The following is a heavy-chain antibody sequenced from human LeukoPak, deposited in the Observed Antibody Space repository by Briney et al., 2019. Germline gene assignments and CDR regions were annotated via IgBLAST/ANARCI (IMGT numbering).Heavy chain of an antibody. D-gene: IGHD2-2*01. CDR1: GYTFTSYA. Sequence: ASVKVSCKASGYTFTSYAMHWVRQAPGQRLEWMGWINAGNGNTKYSQKFQGRVTITRDTSASTAYMELSSLRSEDTAVYYCARRTPDAKAEYGMDVWGQGTTVTVSS. V-gene: IGHV1-3*01. CDR2: INAGNGNT. J-gene: IGHJ6*02. CDR3: ARRTPDAKAEYGMDV.